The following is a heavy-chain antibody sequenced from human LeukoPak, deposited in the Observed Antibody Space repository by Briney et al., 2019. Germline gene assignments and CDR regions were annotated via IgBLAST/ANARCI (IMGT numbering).Heavy chain of an antibody. CDR1: GGSFSGYY. CDR2: INQSGST. J-gene: IGHJ6*03. Sequence: PSETLSLTCAVYGGSFSGYYWSWIRQPPGKGLEWIGEINQSGSTNYNPSLKSRVTISADTSKNQFPLKLSPVTAADTAVYYCARGWYYYYYMDVWGKGTTVTVSS. CDR3: ARGWYYYYYMDV. V-gene: IGHV4-34*01.